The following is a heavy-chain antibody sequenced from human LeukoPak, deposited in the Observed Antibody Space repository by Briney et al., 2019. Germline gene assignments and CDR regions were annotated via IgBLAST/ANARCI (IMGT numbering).Heavy chain of an antibody. CDR3: ARGGGYNWNYVFH. J-gene: IGHJ4*02. V-gene: IGHV4-34*01. CDR2: INHSGST. CDR1: GGSFSGYY. D-gene: IGHD1-7*01. Sequence: SETLSLTCAVYGGSFSGYYWSWIRQPPGKGLEWIGEINHSGSTNYNPSLKSRVTISVDTSKNQFSLKLSSVTAADTAVYYCARGGGYNWNYVFHWGQGTLVTVSS.